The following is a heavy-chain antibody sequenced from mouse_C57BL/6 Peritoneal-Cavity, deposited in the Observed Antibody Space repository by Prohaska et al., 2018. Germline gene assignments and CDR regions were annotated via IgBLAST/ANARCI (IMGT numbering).Heavy chain of an antibody. Sequence: QVQLQQPGAELVRPGSSVKLSCTASGYTFTSYWMAWVKQRPGQGLEWIGNIYPSDXETHYNQKFKDKGTLTVDKSSSTAYMQLSSLTSEDSAVYYCACNYDAMDYWGQGTSVTVSS. CDR1: GYTFTSYW. CDR2: IYPSDXET. D-gene: IGHD2-1*01. V-gene: IGHV1-61*01. J-gene: IGHJ4*01. CDR3: ACNYDAMDY.